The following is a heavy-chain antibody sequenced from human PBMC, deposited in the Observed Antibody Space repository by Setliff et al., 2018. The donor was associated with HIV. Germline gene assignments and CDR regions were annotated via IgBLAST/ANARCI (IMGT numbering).Heavy chain of an antibody. V-gene: IGHV3-7*03. CDR3: TRDGGEY. CDR1: FVLFSRYW. D-gene: IGHD3-16*01. Sequence: LSFSSSFVLFSRYWMRWVRQAPGTGLEWVANIKEDGSEKYYVASVKGRLTVSRDNAENSGDLQMNGRRVDDPALYYCTRDGGEYGGEGTLVTVSS. J-gene: IGHJ4*02. CDR2: IKEDGSEK.